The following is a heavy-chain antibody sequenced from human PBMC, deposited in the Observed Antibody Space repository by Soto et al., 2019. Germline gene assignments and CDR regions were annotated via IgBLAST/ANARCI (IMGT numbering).Heavy chain of an antibody. CDR1: GGSFSGYY. V-gene: IGHV4-34*01. CDR2: INHSGST. CDR3: ARLRTTVVRRGYFDL. J-gene: IGHJ2*01. D-gene: IGHD4-17*01. Sequence: SEILSLTCAVYGGSFSGYYWSWIRQPPGKGLEWIGEINHSGSTNYNPSLKSRVTISVDTSKNQFSLKLSSVTAADTAVYYCARLRTTVVRRGYFDLWGRGTLVTVSS.